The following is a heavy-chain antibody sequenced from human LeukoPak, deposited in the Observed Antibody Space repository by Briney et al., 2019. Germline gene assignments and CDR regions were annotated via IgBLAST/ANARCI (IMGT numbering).Heavy chain of an antibody. V-gene: IGHV1-2*02. D-gene: IGHD2-2*01. J-gene: IGHJ4*02. CDR3: AREVGFCSGINCYPDY. CDR2: INPNTGGT. CDR1: GYTFIGHY. Sequence: GASVKVSCKASGYTFIGHYIHWVRQAPGQGLEWMGSINPNTGGTSYGQKFQGRVTMTRDTSISTAYMELSRLRSVDTAVYFCAREVGFCSGINCYPDYWGQGALVTVSS.